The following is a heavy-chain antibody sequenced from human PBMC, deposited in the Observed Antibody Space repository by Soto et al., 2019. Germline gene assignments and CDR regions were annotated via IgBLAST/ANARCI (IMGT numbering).Heavy chain of an antibody. V-gene: IGHV3-23*01. CDR1: GFTFSSYA. Sequence: PGGSLRLSCAASGFTFSSYAMNWVRQAPGKGLEWVSSVSANGRNTYYADSVKGRFTVSRDKSKNALFLQLDSLRVEDTAIYYCAKDLSSPGWLALGAPFDSWGPGTLVTVSS. CDR3: AKDLSSPGWLALGAPFDS. J-gene: IGHJ4*02. CDR2: VSANGRNT. D-gene: IGHD3-22*01.